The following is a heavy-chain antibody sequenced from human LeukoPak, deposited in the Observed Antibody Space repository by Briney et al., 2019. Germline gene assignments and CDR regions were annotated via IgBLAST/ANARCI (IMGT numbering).Heavy chain of an antibody. V-gene: IGHV3-23*03. J-gene: IGHJ4*02. CDR3: AKGSSPYYFDY. Sequence: GGSLRLSCAASGFTFSSYAMHWVRQAPGKGLEWVSVIYSGGRTFYADSVKGRFTISRDNSKNTLYLQMNSLRAEDTAVYYCAKGSSPYYFDYWGQGTLVTVSS. CDR1: GFTFSSYA. D-gene: IGHD1-26*01. CDR2: IYSGGRT.